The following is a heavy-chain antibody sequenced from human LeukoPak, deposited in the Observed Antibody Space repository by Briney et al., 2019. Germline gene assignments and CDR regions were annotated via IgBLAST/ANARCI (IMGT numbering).Heavy chain of an antibody. J-gene: IGHJ4*02. CDR1: GLPLSSYG. Sequence: GGSLRLSCAASGLPLSSYGINWVPKAPGKGLEWVQVLWYDGSNKYYADSVKGRFTISRDNSKNTLYLQMNSLRAEDTAVYYCAKAYYDTSGRMGGFDYWGQGTLVTVSS. CDR3: AKAYYDTSGRMGGFDY. V-gene: IGHV3-33*06. CDR2: LWYDGSNK. D-gene: IGHD3-22*01.